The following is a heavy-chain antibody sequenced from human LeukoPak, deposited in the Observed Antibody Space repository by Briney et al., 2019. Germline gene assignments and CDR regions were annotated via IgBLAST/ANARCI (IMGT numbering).Heavy chain of an antibody. J-gene: IGHJ6*03. CDR1: GFTFSSYS. CDR2: ISSSSSYI. Sequence: GGSLRLSCAASGFTFSSYSMNWVRQAPGKGLEWVSFISSSSSYIYYADSVKGRFTISRDNAKNSLYLQMNSLRAEDTAVYYCARSEMGYYNYYMDVWGKGTTVTISS. D-gene: IGHD5-24*01. V-gene: IGHV3-21*01. CDR3: ARSEMGYYNYYMDV.